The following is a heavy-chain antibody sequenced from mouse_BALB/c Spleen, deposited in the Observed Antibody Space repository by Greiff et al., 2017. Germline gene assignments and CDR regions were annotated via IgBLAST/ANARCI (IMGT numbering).Heavy chain of an antibody. V-gene: IGHV2-9*02. Sequence: VKLVESGPGLVAPSQSLSITCTVSGFSLTSYGVHWVRQPPGKGLEWLGVIWAGGSTNYNSALMSRLSISKDNSKSQVFLKMNSLQTDDTAMYYCARDAIYDGYYYAMDYWGQGTSVTVSS. CDR1: GFSLTSYG. D-gene: IGHD2-3*01. CDR3: ARDAIYDGYYYAMDY. J-gene: IGHJ4*01. CDR2: IWAGGST.